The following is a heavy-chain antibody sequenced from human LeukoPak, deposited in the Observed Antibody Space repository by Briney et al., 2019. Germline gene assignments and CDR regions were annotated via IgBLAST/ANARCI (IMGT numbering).Heavy chain of an antibody. V-gene: IGHV1-2*02. CDR2: INPNSRGT. Sequence: GASVKVSCKASGYTFTDYYMHWVRQAPGQGLEWMGWINPNSRGTDSAQKFQGRFSMTRDTSISTAYMELNRLNSDDTAVYYCARDATGVAYGDYADSWGQGTLVTVSS. D-gene: IGHD4-17*01. CDR1: GYTFTDYY. J-gene: IGHJ4*02. CDR3: ARDATGVAYGDYADS.